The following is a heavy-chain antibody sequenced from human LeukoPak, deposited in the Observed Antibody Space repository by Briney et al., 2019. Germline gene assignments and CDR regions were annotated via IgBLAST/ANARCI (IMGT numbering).Heavy chain of an antibody. J-gene: IGHJ4*02. Sequence: PGGSLRLSCAASGFTVSSKYMSWVRQAPGKGLECVSSIHGDGTRYYADSVKGRFSITRDNSKNTLYPHMNNLRAEDTAVYYCAKGYYGTNGYSPFDYWGQGTLVTVSS. CDR1: GFTVSSKY. V-gene: IGHV3-53*01. CDR2: IHGDGTR. CDR3: AKGYYGTNGYSPFDY. D-gene: IGHD3-10*01.